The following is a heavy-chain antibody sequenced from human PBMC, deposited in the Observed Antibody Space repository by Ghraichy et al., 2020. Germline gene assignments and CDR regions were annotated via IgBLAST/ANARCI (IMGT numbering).Heavy chain of an antibody. CDR3: AKVGGYSSSWYGYYYYMDV. Sequence: GGSLRLSCAASGFTFSSYAMSWVRQAPGKGLEWVSAISGSGGSTYYADSVKGRFTISRDNSKNTLYLQMNSLRAEDTAVYYCAKVGGYSSSWYGYYYYMDVWGKGTTVTVSS. D-gene: IGHD6-13*01. CDR2: ISGSGGST. CDR1: GFTFSSYA. J-gene: IGHJ6*03. V-gene: IGHV3-23*01.